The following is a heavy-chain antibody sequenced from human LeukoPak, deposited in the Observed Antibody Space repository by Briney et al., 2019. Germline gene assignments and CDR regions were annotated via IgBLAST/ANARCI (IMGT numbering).Heavy chain of an antibody. V-gene: IGHV4-4*07. CDR2: IYTSGST. Sequence: PSETLSLTCTVSGGSISSYYWSWIRQPAGKGLEWIGRIYTSGSTNYNPSLKSRVTMSVDTSKNQFSLKLSSVTAADTAVYYCARVGGRGRLRWQTAKDNWFDPWGQGTLVTVSS. J-gene: IGHJ5*02. D-gene: IGHD4-17*01. CDR1: GGSISSYY. CDR3: ARVGGRGRLRWQTAKDNWFDP.